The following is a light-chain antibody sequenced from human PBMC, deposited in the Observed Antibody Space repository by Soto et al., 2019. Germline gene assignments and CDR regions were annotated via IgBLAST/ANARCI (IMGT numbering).Light chain of an antibody. V-gene: IGKV1-6*01. CDR2: AAS. Sequence: AIQMAQSPSALSASGGDRVTMTCRASQGIRNDVGWYQQKPGKAPKLLIYAASSLESGVPSRFSGSGSGTDFTLTISSLQPEDFVTYYCQQLKSSPFTFGPGTKVDIK. CDR1: QGIRND. CDR3: QQLKSSPFT. J-gene: IGKJ3*01.